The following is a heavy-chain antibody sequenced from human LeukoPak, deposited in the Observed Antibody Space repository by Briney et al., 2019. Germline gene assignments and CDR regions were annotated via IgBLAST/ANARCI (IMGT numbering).Heavy chain of an antibody. D-gene: IGHD3-10*01. CDR2: IYYSGST. J-gene: IGHJ5*02. Sequence: SETLSLTCTVSGGSISSYYWSWIRQPPGKGLEWIGYIYYSGSTNYNPSLKSRVTISVDTSKNQFSLKLSSVTAADTAVYYCTSVSGYYGSDWFDPWGQGTLVTVSS. CDR1: GGSISSYY. CDR3: TSVSGYYGSDWFDP. V-gene: IGHV4-59*01.